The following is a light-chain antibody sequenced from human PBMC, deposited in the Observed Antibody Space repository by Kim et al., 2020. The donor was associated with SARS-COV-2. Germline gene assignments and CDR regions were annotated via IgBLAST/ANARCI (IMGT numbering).Light chain of an antibody. V-gene: IGKV1-27*01. CDR2: AAS. Sequence: DIQMTQSPSSLSASVGDRVTITCRASQGISNYLAWYQQKPGKVPKLLIYAASTLHSGVPSRFSGSGSGTDFTLTISSLQPEDVASYYCQKYNSAPPLTFGGGTKVDIK. J-gene: IGKJ4*01. CDR1: QGISNY. CDR3: QKYNSAPPLT.